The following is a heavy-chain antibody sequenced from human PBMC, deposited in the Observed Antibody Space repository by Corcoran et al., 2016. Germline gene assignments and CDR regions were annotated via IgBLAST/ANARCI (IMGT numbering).Heavy chain of an antibody. V-gene: IGHV4-61*01. J-gene: IGHJ6*02. Sequence: QVQLQESGPGLVKPSETLSLTCTVSGGSVSSGSYYWSWIRQPPGKGLDWIGYIYYSGSNNYNPSLQSRVTISVDTSKNQFSLKLSSVTAADTAVYYCERDPGSYGMDVWGQGTTVTVSS. CDR2: IYYSGSN. CDR3: ERDPGSYGMDV. CDR1: GGSVSSGSYY. D-gene: IGHD3-10*01.